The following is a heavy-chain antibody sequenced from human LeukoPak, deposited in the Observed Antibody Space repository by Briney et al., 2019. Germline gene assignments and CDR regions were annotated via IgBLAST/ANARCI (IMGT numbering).Heavy chain of an antibody. CDR1: GGTFSSYA. J-gene: IGHJ4*02. V-gene: IGHV1-69*01. CDR2: IIPIFGTA. D-gene: IGHD6-19*01. Sequence: SVKVSCKASGGTFSSYAISWVRQAPGQGLEWMGGIIPIFGTANYAQKFQGRVTITADESTSTAYMELSSLRSEDTAVYYCARGRRSSGWYEVVFDYWGQGTLVTVSS. CDR3: ARGRRSSGWYEVVFDY.